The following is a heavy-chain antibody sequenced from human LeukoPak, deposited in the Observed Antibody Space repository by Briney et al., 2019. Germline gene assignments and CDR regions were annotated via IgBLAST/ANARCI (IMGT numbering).Heavy chain of an antibody. D-gene: IGHD5-12*01. CDR2: IYTSGST. CDR3: ARVSPYEGNWFDP. V-gene: IGHV4-61*02. J-gene: IGHJ5*02. CDR1: GGSISSGSYY. Sequence: SQTLSLTCTVSGGSISSGSYYWSWIRQPAGKGLEWIGRIYTSGSTNYNPSLKGRVTMSVDTSKNQFSLKLTSVTAADTAVYYCARVSPYEGNWFDPWGQGALVTVSS.